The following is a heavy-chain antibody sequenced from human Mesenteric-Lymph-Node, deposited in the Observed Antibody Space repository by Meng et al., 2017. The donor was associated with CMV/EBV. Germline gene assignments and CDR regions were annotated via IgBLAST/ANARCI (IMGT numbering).Heavy chain of an antibody. CDR2: IYSCGST. CDR1: GFTVSSHY. V-gene: IGHV3-53*05. Sequence: GESLKISCAASGFTVSSHYMSWVRQAPGKGLEWVSVIYSCGSTYYADSVKGRFTISRDNAKNSLYLQMNSLRPEDTALYYCGKDRTSTMVNGFDIRGQGTMVTVSS. CDR3: GKDRTSTMVNGFDI. J-gene: IGHJ3*02. D-gene: IGHD3-10*01.